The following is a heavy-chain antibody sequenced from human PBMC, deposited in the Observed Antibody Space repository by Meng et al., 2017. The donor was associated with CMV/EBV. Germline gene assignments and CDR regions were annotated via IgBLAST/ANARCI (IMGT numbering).Heavy chain of an antibody. D-gene: IGHD3-22*01. CDR1: GGTFSSYA. J-gene: IGHJ3*02. Sequence: PSVKVSCKASGGTFSSYAISWVRQAPGQGLEWMGGIIPIFGTANYAQKFQGRVTITTDESTSTAYMELSSLRSEDTAVYYCARVKYYYDSSGSGGAFDIWGQGTMVTVSS. V-gene: IGHV1-69*05. CDR2: IIPIFGTA. CDR3: ARVKYYYDSSGSGGAFDI.